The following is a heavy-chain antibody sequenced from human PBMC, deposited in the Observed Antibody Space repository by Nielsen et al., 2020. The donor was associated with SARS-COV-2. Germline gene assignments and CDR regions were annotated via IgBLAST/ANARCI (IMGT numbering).Heavy chain of an antibody. V-gene: IGHV4-31*11. D-gene: IGHD5/OR15-5a*01. Sequence: SETLSFTCAVSGGSIASGGFYWSWIRHHPGKGLEWMGYIYYKGSTSYNPSLKSRLTISVDTSNNQFSLRLSSVTAADTAMYYCARGLGYSVHFDSWGQGTLVTVSS. J-gene: IGHJ4*02. CDR2: IYYKGST. CDR1: GGSIASGGFY. CDR3: ARGLGYSVHFDS.